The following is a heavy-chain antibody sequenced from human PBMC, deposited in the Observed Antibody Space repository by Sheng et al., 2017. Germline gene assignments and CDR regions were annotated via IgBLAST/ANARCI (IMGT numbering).Heavy chain of an antibody. CDR2: IKQDGREE. J-gene: IGHJ4*02. V-gene: IGHV3-7*01. D-gene: IGHD3-10*01. CDR1: GFTFSSYW. CDR3: ARGALVRGIPYYFDF. Sequence: VQLVESGGGLVQPGGSLRLSCAASGFTFSSYWMAWVRQAPGKGLEWVATIKQDGREEYYLDSVKGRSTVSRDYAKKSLFLQMNSLRVEDSAVYFCARGALVRGIPYYFDFWGLGTLVTVSS.